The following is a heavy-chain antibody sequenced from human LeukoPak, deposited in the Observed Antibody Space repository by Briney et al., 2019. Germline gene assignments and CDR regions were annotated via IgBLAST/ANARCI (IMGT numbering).Heavy chain of an antibody. V-gene: IGHV3-21*01. Sequence: GGSLRLSCAASGFTFSSYSMNWVRQAPGKGLEWVSSISSSSSYIYYADSVKGRFTISRDNSKNTLYLQMNSLRAEDTAVYYCARDPSSCSSTSCRHFDYWGQGTLVTVSS. CDR3: ARDPSSCSSTSCRHFDY. CDR2: ISSSSSYI. J-gene: IGHJ4*02. CDR1: GFTFSSYS. D-gene: IGHD2-2*01.